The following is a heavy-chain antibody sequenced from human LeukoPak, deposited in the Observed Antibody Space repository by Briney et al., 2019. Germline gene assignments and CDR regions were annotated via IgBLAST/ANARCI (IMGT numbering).Heavy chain of an antibody. CDR1: GFTFSSYA. Sequence: GGSLRLSCAASGFTFSSYAMSWVRQAPGKGLEWVSAISGSGGSTYYADSAKGRFTISRDNSKNTLYLQMNSLRAEDTAVYYCAKDYDFWSGRSIYFDYWGQGTLVTVSS. V-gene: IGHV3-23*01. CDR2: ISGSGGST. J-gene: IGHJ4*02. D-gene: IGHD3-3*01. CDR3: AKDYDFWSGRSIYFDY.